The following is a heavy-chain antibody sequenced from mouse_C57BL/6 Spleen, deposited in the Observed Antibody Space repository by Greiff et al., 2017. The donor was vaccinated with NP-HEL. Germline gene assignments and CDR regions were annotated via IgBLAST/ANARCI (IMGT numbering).Heavy chain of an antibody. D-gene: IGHD2-3*01. V-gene: IGHV2-6*03. CDR1: GFSLTSYG. J-gene: IGHJ1*03. CDR2: IWRDGST. CDR3: ARGIYDGYHWYFDV. Sequence: VKLMESGPGLVAPSQSLSITCTVSGFSLTSYGVHWVRQPPGKGLEWLVVIWRDGSTTYNSALKSRLSISKDNSKSQVFLKMSSLQTDDTAMYYCARGIYDGYHWYFDVWGTGTTVTVSS.